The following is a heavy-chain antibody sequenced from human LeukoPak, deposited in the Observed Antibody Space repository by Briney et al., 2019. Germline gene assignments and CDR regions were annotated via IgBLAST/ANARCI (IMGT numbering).Heavy chain of an antibody. V-gene: IGHV4-59*08. J-gene: IGHJ6*02. CDR3: ARQSSGQRLGMDV. Sequence: SESLFLTCTVSVGSFSSYYRSWLRQPPGKGLEWIGYIYSSGTTNYNPSLKGRGTISIDTSKNQFSLKLTSVTAADTAVYYCARQSSGQRLGMDVWGQGTTVTVSS. CDR2: IYSSGTT. D-gene: IGHD6-19*01. CDR1: VGSFSSYY.